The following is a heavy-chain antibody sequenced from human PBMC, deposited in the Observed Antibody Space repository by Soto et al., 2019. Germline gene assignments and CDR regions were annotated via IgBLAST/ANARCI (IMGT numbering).Heavy chain of an antibody. D-gene: IGHD3-10*01. CDR2: IYYSGST. CDR3: ARVSTYTDYYGSGIDAFDI. Sequence: PSETLSLTCTVSGGNISSYYWSWIRKPPGKGLEWIGYIYYSGSTNYNPSLKSRVTISVDTSKNQFSLKLSSVTAADTAVYYCARVSTYTDYYGSGIDAFDIWGQGTMVTVSS. CDR1: GGNISSYY. V-gene: IGHV4-59*01. J-gene: IGHJ3*02.